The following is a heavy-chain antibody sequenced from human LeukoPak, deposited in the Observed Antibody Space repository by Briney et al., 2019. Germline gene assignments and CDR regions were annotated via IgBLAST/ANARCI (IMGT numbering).Heavy chain of an antibody. CDR3: ARDTYDSSGYYAHLDY. D-gene: IGHD3-22*01. J-gene: IGHJ4*02. CDR2: IKQDGSEK. Sequence: GRSLRLSCAASGFTFSSYLMSWVRQAPGKGLEWVANIKQDGSEKYYVDSVKGRFTISRDNAKNSLYLQMSSLRAEDTAVYYCARDTYDSSGYYAHLDYWGQGTLVTVSS. V-gene: IGHV3-7*01. CDR1: GFTFSSYL.